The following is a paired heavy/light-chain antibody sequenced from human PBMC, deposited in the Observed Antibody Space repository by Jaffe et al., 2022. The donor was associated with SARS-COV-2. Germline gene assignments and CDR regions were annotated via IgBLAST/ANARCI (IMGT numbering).Light chain of an antibody. CDR1: SSDVGPYGL. CDR3: CSHSTSRYSAV. V-gene: IGLV2-23*01. J-gene: IGLJ1*01. CDR2: ETN. Sequence: QSALTQPASVSGSPGQSITISCTGISSDVGPYGLVSWYQLHSGQAPKVLIFETNKRPSGLSTRFSGSRSGNTASLTISGLQPEDEADYFCCSHSTSRYSAVFGPGTKVTVL.
Heavy chain of an antibody. J-gene: IGHJ4*02. D-gene: IGHD7-27*01. Sequence: QVQLRESGPGQVTASQTLSLTCFVSGVSMRTSSFYWSWLRRPAGQGLEWIGHAYTSGTTSYSDSLASRVTISVDRNRNQFSLKLESVTAADTAIYYCATVPGGSGAFWGSVRSYQFDSWGPGTLVTVSS. CDR2: AYTSGTT. CDR3: ATVPGGSGAFWGSVRSYQFDS. CDR1: GVSMRTSSFY. V-gene: IGHV4-61*02.